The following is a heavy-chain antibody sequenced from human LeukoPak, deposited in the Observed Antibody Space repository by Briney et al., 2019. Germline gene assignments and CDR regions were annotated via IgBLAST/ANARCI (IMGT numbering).Heavy chain of an antibody. CDR3: AKEGGRVYSYGDAFDI. CDR1: GFTFSSYA. V-gene: IGHV3-23*01. J-gene: IGHJ3*02. CDR2: ISGSGGST. Sequence: GGSLRLSCAASGFTFSSYAMSWVRQAPGKGLEWVSAISGSGGSTYYADSVKGRFTISRDNSKNTLYLQMNSLRAEDTAVYYCAKEGGRVYSYGDAFDIWGQGTMVTVSS. D-gene: IGHD5-18*01.